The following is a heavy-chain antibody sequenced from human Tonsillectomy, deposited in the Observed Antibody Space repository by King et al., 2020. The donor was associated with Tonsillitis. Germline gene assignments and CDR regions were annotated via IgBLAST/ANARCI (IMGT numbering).Heavy chain of an antibody. Sequence: LQLQESGPAVLRPSETLSLTCSVSGGSISRTSDSWGWIRQPPGKGLEWIGSVSYKGNTYYHPSLESPVTISGDTFKNQLSLNLNSVTAADTGIYYCARRNVEVAGHFDRWGQGTLVTVSS. D-gene: IGHD6-19*01. CDR3: ARRNVEVAGHFDR. CDR1: GGSISRTSDS. V-gene: IGHV4-39*01. CDR2: VSYKGNT. J-gene: IGHJ4*02.